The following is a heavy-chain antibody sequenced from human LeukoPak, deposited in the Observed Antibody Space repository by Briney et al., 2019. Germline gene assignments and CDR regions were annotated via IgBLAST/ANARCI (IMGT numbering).Heavy chain of an antibody. V-gene: IGHV4-31*03. J-gene: IGHJ4*02. CDR2: IYYSGST. D-gene: IGHD2-15*01. CDR1: GGSISNGGYY. Sequence: SETLSLTCTVSGGSISNGGYYWSWIRQHPGKGLEWIGYIYYSGSTYYNPSLKSRVTISVDTSKNQFSLKLSSVTAADTAVYYCARVAGGGARLIDYWGQGTLVTVSS. CDR3: ARVAGGGARLIDY.